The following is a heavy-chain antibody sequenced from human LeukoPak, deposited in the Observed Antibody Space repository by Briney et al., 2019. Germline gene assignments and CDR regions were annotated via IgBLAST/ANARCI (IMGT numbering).Heavy chain of an antibody. J-gene: IGHJ4*02. CDR1: GFTFSTFS. CDR3: ARGGDKGYYVPGSYCSY. Sequence: GGSLTLSCAASGFTFSTFSMNWVRQTPGKGLEWVSSISSASTFVYYADSVKGRFTISRDNAKNSLYLQMNSLRAEDTAVYYCARGGDKGYYVPGSYCSYWGQGTLVTVSS. CDR2: ISSASTFV. V-gene: IGHV3-21*01. D-gene: IGHD3-10*01.